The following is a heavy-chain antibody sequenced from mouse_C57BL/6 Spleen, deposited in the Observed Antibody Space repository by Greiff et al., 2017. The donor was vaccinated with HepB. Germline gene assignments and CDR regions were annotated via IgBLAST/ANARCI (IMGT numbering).Heavy chain of an antibody. V-gene: IGHV1-69*01. CDR1: GYTFTSYW. CDR2: IDPSDSYT. J-gene: IGHJ2*01. CDR3: AITGTLYYFDY. D-gene: IGHD4-1*01. Sequence: VQLQQSGAELVMPGASVKLSCKASGYTFTSYWMHWVKQRPGQGLEWIGEIDPSDSYTNYNQKFKGKSTLTVDKSSSTAYMQLSSLTSEDSAVYYCAITGTLYYFDYWGQGTTLTVSS.